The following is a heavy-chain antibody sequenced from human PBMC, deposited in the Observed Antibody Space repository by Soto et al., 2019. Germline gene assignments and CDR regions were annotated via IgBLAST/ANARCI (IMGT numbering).Heavy chain of an antibody. D-gene: IGHD1-26*01. CDR2: ISGSGFKK. CDR1: GFICENFG. Sequence: GGSRRLSCAASGFICENFGMSWVRQAPGKGLEWISSISGSGFKKYYADSVKGRFTISRDNSKSTVYLELNNLSAEDTAIYHCAKNQGVELVPLATVDWFDPWGQGSVVTVSS. J-gene: IGHJ5*02. V-gene: IGHV3-23*01. CDR3: AKNQGVELVPLATVDWFDP.